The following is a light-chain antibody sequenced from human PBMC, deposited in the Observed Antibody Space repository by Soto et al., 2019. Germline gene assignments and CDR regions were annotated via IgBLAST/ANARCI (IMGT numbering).Light chain of an antibody. J-gene: IGKJ2*01. CDR3: QQSYSGLYT. Sequence: DIQMTQSPSSLSASVGDRVTITCRASQTISRFLSWYQKKPGKAPKLLIYAASTLQPGVPSRFSGSGSGTDFTLTIRSLQPEDCATYYCQQSYSGLYTFGQGTQLEIK. CDR1: QTISRF. CDR2: AAS. V-gene: IGKV1-39*01.